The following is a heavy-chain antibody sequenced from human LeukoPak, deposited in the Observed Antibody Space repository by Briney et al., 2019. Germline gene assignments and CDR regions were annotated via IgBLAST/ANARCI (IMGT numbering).Heavy chain of an antibody. CDR1: GGSINSYF. CDR3: AREYSSGWSVNAFDI. J-gene: IGHJ3*02. CDR2: IYYSGST. V-gene: IGHV4-59*01. D-gene: IGHD6-19*01. Sequence: PSETLSLTCTVSGGSINSYFWSWIRQPPGKGLEWIGYIYYSGSTNYNPSLKSQVTISVDTSKNQFSPKLSSVTAADTAVYSCAREYSSGWSVNAFDIWGQGTMVTVSS.